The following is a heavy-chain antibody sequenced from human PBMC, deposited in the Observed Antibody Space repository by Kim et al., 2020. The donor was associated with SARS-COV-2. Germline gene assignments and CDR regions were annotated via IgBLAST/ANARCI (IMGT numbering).Heavy chain of an antibody. J-gene: IGHJ4*02. V-gene: IGHV3-9*01. CDR3: AKGSGEGLFDY. Sequence: GYADSVKGRFTISRDNAKNSLYLQMNSLRAEDTALYYCAKGSGEGLFDYWGQGTLVTVSS.